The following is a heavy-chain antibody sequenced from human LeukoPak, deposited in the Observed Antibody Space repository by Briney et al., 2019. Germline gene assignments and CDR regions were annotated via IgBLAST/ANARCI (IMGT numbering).Heavy chain of an antibody. Sequence: GGSLRLSCAPSGFTLSSYSMNWVGKAQGRGLEGFSSISSSSSYIYYADSVKGRFTISRDNAKNSLYLQMKSLRAEDTAVYYCTRDKELELGAFDIWGQGTMVTVSS. CDR1: GFTLSSYS. CDR2: ISSSSSYI. J-gene: IGHJ3*02. V-gene: IGHV3-21*01. CDR3: TRDKELELGAFDI. D-gene: IGHD1-7*01.